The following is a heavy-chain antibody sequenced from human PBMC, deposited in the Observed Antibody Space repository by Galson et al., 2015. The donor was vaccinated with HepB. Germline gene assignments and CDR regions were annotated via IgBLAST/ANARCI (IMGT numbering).Heavy chain of an antibody. J-gene: IGHJ6*02. V-gene: IGHV1-3*01. CDR2: INVGNGNT. Sequence: SVKVSCKASGYTFTTYAVHWVRRAPGQRLEWMGWINVGNGNTKSAQKFQGRVTITRDTSASTAYMALSSLRSEETAVYYCARVREVAAAGGYYYGMDVWGQGTTVTGSS. CDR1: GYTFTTYA. CDR3: ARVREVAAAGGYYYGMDV. D-gene: IGHD6-13*01.